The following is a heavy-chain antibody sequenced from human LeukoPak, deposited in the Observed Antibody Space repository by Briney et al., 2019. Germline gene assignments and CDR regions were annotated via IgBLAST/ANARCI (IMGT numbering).Heavy chain of an antibody. CDR1: GDSIRSSSYY. CDR3: ARRRYYDSSGYLD. Sequence: PSETLSLTCTVSGDSIRSSSYYWDWIRQPPGKGLVWIGTIYYSGRTYYNPSLKSRVTISIDTSKNQFSLKLTSVTAADTAVYYCARRRYYDSSGYLDWGQGTLLTVSS. J-gene: IGHJ1*01. D-gene: IGHD3-22*01. V-gene: IGHV4-39*01. CDR2: IYYSGRT.